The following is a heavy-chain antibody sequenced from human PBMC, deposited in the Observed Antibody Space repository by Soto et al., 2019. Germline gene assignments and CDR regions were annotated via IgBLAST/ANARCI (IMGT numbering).Heavy chain of an antibody. Sequence: QVQLVESGGGVVRPGTSLRLSCAATGFSFSAHGMHWVRQAPGKGLEWLAVINDGSEEGYADSVRGRFTISRDNARNIVYLQMDNLRAEDSSLYYCARDDLFVDNGLDYWGQGTLFTVSS. CDR3: ARDDLFVDNGLDY. V-gene: IGHV3-33*01. D-gene: IGHD1-1*01. CDR1: GFSFSAHG. CDR2: INDGSEE. J-gene: IGHJ4*02.